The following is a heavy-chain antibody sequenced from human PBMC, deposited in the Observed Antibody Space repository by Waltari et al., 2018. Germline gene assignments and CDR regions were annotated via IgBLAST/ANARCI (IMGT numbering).Heavy chain of an antibody. V-gene: IGHV1-18*01. Sequence: QVQLVQSGAEVKKPGASVKVSCKASGYTFNNYDITWVRQAPGQGLEWMGWIRAYNGNTNYPQQFQGNITMTTDTSTDTAYMELRSLRSDDTAVYYCARVGYYDFSRGGMGGIDVWGQGTTVIVSS. J-gene: IGHJ6*02. CDR2: IRAYNGNT. CDR3: ARVGYYDFSRGGMGGIDV. D-gene: IGHD3-3*01. CDR1: GYTFNNYD.